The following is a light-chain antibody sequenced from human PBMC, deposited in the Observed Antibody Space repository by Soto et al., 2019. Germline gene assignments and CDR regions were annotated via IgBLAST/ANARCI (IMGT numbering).Light chain of an antibody. CDR1: QSIDRY. CDR2: AAS. Sequence: DIQMTQSPSSLSASVGDRVTITCRASQSIDRYLNWYQQKPGKAPKLLIYAASSLQSGVPSRFSGSGSGTDFTLTISSLQPEDFATYYCQQSYSTPITFGQGTRLEI. V-gene: IGKV1-39*01. J-gene: IGKJ5*01. CDR3: QQSYSTPIT.